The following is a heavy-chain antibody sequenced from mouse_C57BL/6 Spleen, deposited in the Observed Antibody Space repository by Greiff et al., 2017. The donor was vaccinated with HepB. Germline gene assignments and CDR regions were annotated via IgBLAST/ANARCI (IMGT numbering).Heavy chain of an antibody. Sequence: DVKLQESGGGLVKPGGSLKLSCAASGFTFSSYAMSWVRQTPEKRLEWVATISDGGSYTYYPDNVKGRFTISRDNAKNNLYLQMSHLKSEDTAMYYCARDHDGYSYYAMDYWGQGTSVTVSS. CDR2: ISDGGSYT. CDR3: ARDHDGYSYYAMDY. V-gene: IGHV5-4*01. J-gene: IGHJ4*01. CDR1: GFTFSSYA. D-gene: IGHD2-3*01.